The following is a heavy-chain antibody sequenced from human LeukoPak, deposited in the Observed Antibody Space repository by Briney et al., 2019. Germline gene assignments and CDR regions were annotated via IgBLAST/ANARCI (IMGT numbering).Heavy chain of an antibody. CDR1: GFTFSSYW. V-gene: IGHV3-7*01. Sequence: GGSLRLSCAASGFTFSSYWMSWVRQAPGKGLEWVANIKQDGSEKYYVDSVKGRFTISRDNAKNTLYLQMNSLRAEDTAVYYCARDGEWEPTSHFDYWGQGTLVTVSS. J-gene: IGHJ4*02. D-gene: IGHD1-26*01. CDR2: IKQDGSEK. CDR3: ARDGEWEPTSHFDY.